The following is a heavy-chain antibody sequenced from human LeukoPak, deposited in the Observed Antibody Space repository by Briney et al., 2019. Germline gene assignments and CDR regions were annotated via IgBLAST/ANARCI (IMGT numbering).Heavy chain of an antibody. V-gene: IGHV4-31*03. J-gene: IGHJ1*01. CDR2: IYNSGNT. D-gene: IGHD4-17*01. Sequence: SQTLSLTCTVSGGSMSSGGFYWNWIRQYPGNGLEWIGHIYNSGNTYYNPSLKSRVSMSVDTSKNQFSLRLTSMTAADPGVYFCAREQEYGDGEQWGQGTLVSVSS. CDR3: AREQEYGDGEQ. CDR1: GGSMSSGGFY.